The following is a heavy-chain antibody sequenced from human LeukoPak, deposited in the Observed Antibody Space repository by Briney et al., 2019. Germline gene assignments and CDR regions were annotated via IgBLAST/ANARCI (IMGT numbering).Heavy chain of an antibody. J-gene: IGHJ6*03. CDR2: IYHSGST. CDR3: ARVVPAAMNYYYYMDV. V-gene: IGHV4-38-2*01. Sequence: SETLSLTCAVSGYSISSGYYWGWIRQPPGKGLEWIGSIYHSGSTYYNPSLKSRVTISVDTSKNQFSLKLSSVTAADTAVYYCARVVPAAMNYYYYMDVWGKGTTVTVSS. D-gene: IGHD2-2*01. CDR1: GYSISSGYY.